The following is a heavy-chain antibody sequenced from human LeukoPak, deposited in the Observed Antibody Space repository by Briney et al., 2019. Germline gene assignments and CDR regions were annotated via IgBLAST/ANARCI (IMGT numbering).Heavy chain of an antibody. V-gene: IGHV3-23*01. CDR2: ISGSGGST. D-gene: IGHD3-10*01. Sequence: GSLRLSCAASGFTFSGYSISWGRQAPGKGLEWVSAISGSGGSTYYADSVKGRCTISRDNSKNTLYLQMNSLRAEDTAVYCCAKSHNYYGSGSQAYFDYWGQGTLVTVSS. CDR1: GFTFSGYS. J-gene: IGHJ4*02. CDR3: AKSHNYYGSGSQAYFDY.